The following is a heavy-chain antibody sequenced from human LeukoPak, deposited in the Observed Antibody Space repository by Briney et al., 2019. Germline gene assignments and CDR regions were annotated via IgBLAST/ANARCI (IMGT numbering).Heavy chain of an antibody. V-gene: IGHV3-11*05. J-gene: IGHJ4*02. Sequence: PGGSLRLSCAASGFTFSDYYMSWIRQAPGKGLEWVSCISSSSSYTDYADSVKGRFTISRDNAKNSLNLQMNSLRAEDTAVYYCARDSGYSGYSDYWGQGTLVTVSS. CDR1: GFTFSDYY. D-gene: IGHD5-12*01. CDR2: ISSSSSYT. CDR3: ARDSGYSGYSDY.